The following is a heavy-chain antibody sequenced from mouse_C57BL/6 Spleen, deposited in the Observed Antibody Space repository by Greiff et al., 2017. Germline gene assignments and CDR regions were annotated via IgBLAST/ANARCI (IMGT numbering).Heavy chain of an antibody. J-gene: IGHJ1*03. Sequence: VQLQQSGPELVKPGASVKISCKASGYSFTGYYMNWVKQSPEKSLEWIGEINPSTGGTTYKQKFNAKDTLTVDKSSSTAYMQLKSLTSEDSAVYYCTLYDGYFYWYFDVWGTGTTVTVSS. CDR2: INPSTGGT. D-gene: IGHD2-3*01. CDR3: TLYDGYFYWYFDV. CDR1: GYSFTGYY. V-gene: IGHV1-42*01.